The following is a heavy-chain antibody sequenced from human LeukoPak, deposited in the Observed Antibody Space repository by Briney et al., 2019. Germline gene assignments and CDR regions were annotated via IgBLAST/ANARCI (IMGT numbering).Heavy chain of an antibody. Sequence: PSGTLSLTCTVSGGSISSYYWSWIRQPPGKGLEWIGYIYYSGSTNYNPSLKSRVTISVDTSKNQFSLKLSSVTAADTAVYYCAREGWLPQYFQHWGQGTLVTVSS. CDR2: IYYSGST. CDR1: GGSISSYY. J-gene: IGHJ1*01. D-gene: IGHD3-22*01. CDR3: AREGWLPQYFQH. V-gene: IGHV4-59*01.